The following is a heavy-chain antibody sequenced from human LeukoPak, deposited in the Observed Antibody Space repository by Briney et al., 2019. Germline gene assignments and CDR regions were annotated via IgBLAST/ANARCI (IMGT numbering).Heavy chain of an antibody. CDR1: GGSFSGYY. D-gene: IGHD3-9*01. V-gene: IGHV4-34*01. Sequence: PSETLSLTCAVYGGSFSGYYWSWIRQPPGKGLEWIGEINHSGSTNYNPSLKSRVTISVDTSKNQFSLKLSSVTAADTAVYYCARLGLTGDFDYWGKGTLVTVSS. CDR3: ARLGLTGDFDY. J-gene: IGHJ4*02. CDR2: INHSGST.